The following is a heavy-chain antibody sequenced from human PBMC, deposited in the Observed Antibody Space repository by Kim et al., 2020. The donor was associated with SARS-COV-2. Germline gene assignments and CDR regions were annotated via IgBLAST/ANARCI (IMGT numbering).Heavy chain of an antibody. CDR1: GFTFSSYA. CDR2: ISYDGSNK. CDR3: ARDEPLDYYGSGSFDY. Sequence: GGSLRLSCAASGFTFSSYAMHWVRQAPGKGLEWVAVISYDGSNKYYADSVKGRFTISRDNSKNTLYPQMNSLRAEDTAVYYCARDEPLDYYGSGSFDYWGQGTLVTVSS. J-gene: IGHJ4*02. V-gene: IGHV3-30*04. D-gene: IGHD3-10*01.